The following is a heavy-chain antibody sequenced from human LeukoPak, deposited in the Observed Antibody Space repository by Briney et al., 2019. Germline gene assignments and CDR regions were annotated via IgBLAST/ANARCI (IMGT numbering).Heavy chain of an antibody. Sequence: GGSLRLSCAASGFTFSSYAMHWVRQAPGKGLEWVAVISYDGSNKYYADSVKGRFTISRDNSKDTLYLQMNSLRAEDTAVYYCARDRSSGWPYYFDYWGQGTLVTVSS. J-gene: IGHJ4*02. D-gene: IGHD6-19*01. CDR1: GFTFSSYA. CDR3: ARDRSSGWPYYFDY. V-gene: IGHV3-30*01. CDR2: ISYDGSNK.